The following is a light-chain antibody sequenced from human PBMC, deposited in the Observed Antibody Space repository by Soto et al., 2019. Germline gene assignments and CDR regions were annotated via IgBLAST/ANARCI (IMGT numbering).Light chain of an antibody. CDR2: DAS. CDR3: QQYNNWPLT. Sequence: ETVMKQSPATLSVSPGDRATLSCSASQSVSYNLAWYQQKPGQAPRLLIYDASTRATGIPARFSGSASGTEFTLTISSLLSEDFAVYYCQQYNNWPLTFGGGTKVDIK. J-gene: IGKJ4*01. CDR1: QSVSYN. V-gene: IGKV3D-15*01.